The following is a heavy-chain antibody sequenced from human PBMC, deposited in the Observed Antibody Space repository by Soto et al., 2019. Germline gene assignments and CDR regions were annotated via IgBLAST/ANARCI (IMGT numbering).Heavy chain of an antibody. Sequence: QLQLQESGPGLVKPSETLSLTCTVSGGSISSSSYYWGWIRQPPGKGPEWIGTIYYSGSTYYNPSLKSRVTISVDMSENLFSLKLSPVTAADTAVYYCARQLWATYYYDSSGYNYFDYWGQGTLVTVSS. CDR1: GGSISSSSYY. V-gene: IGHV4-39*01. D-gene: IGHD3-22*01. CDR3: ARQLWATYYYDSSGYNYFDY. CDR2: IYYSGST. J-gene: IGHJ4*02.